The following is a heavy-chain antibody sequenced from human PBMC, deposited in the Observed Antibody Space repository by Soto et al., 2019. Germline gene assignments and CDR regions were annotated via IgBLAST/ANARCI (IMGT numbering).Heavy chain of an antibody. Sequence: GGSLRLSCSASGFTFWTYALQWVRQAPGKGLEYVSAISGYGGRPEYADSVKGRFTISRDNSKNTLYLQMNSLRAEDTAVYYCAKNRQRDPSGYSGYDFTWFEPWGQGPLVTVSS. J-gene: IGHJ5*02. D-gene: IGHD5-12*01. CDR1: GFTFWTYA. CDR3: AKNRQRDPSGYSGYDFTWFEP. CDR2: ISGYGGRP. V-gene: IGHV3-64*04.